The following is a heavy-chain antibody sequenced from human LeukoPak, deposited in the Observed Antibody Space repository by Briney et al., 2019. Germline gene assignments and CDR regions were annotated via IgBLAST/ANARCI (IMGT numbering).Heavy chain of an antibody. Sequence: HPGGSLRLSCAASGFAVSTNYLSWVRQAPGKGLEWVSVIYSDGSTHYTDSVKGRFTISRDNSKNTLYLQMNSLRPEDTAVYYCARDQRSESYYPWGWFDPWGQGTLVTVSS. CDR2: IYSDGST. CDR1: GFAVSTNY. V-gene: IGHV3-66*02. CDR3: ARDQRSESYYPWGWFDP. D-gene: IGHD1-26*01. J-gene: IGHJ5*02.